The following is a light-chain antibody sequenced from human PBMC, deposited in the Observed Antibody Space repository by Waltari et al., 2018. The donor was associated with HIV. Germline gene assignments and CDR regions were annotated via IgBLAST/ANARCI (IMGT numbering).Light chain of an antibody. V-gene: IGLV8-61*01. CDR1: PGPVPTSYY. Sequence: QTVVTQEPSPFLSPGQPITLTCGVKPGPVPTSYYPSWYHLTPGQAPRGLGRNTDVPCSGVPDRFSGAIVGTRAVLTIAGAQADDDSICYCVLYVRSGRVVGGGTKLTVL. J-gene: IGLJ2*01. CDR2: NTD. CDR3: VLYVRSGRV.